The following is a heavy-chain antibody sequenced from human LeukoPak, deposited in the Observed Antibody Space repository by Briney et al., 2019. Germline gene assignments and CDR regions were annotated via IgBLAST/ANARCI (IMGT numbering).Heavy chain of an antibody. D-gene: IGHD3-9*01. CDR1: GGTFNSYA. J-gene: IGHJ3*02. CDR2: IIPIFGTA. Sequence: SVKVSCKASGGTFNSYAISWVRQAPGQGLEWMGRIIPIFGTANYAQKFQGRVTITTDESTSTAYMELSSLRSEDTAVYYCARDSRLVIGAFDIWGQGTMVTVSS. V-gene: IGHV1-69*05. CDR3: ARDSRLVIGAFDI.